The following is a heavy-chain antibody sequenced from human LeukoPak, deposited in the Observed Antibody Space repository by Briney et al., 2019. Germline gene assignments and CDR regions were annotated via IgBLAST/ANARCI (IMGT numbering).Heavy chain of an antibody. D-gene: IGHD5-12*01. CDR2: INHSGST. CDR1: GGSFSGYY. CDR3: ARGRSDYAKYYYYYYYMDV. V-gene: IGHV4-34*01. J-gene: IGHJ6*03. Sequence: PSETLSLTCAVCGGSFSGYYWSWIRQPPGKGLEWIGEINHSGSTNYNPSLKSRVNISVDTSKNQFSLKLSSVTAADTAVYYCARGRSDYAKYYYYYYYMDVWGKGTTVTVSS.